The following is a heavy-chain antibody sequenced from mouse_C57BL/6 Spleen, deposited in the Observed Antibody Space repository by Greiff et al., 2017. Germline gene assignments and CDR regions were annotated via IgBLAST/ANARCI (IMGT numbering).Heavy chain of an antibody. CDR2: IYPGDGDT. Sequence: VKLVESGAELVKPGASVKISCKASGYAFSSYWMNWVKQRPGKGLEWIGQIYPGDGDTNYNGKFKGKATLTADKSSSTAYMQLSSLTSEDSAVYFCAYGNGNYYAMDYWGQGTSVTVSS. V-gene: IGHV1-80*01. J-gene: IGHJ4*01. CDR3: AYGNGNYYAMDY. CDR1: GYAFSSYW. D-gene: IGHD2-1*01.